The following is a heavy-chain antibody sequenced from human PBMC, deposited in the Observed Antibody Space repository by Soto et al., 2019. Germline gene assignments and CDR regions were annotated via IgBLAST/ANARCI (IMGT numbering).Heavy chain of an antibody. CDR3: ARVTRDYYDSSGYYRRYYYYGMDV. CDR2: INHSGST. Sequence: PSETLSLTCAVYSGSFSGYYWSWIRQPPGKGLEWIGEINHSGSTNYNPSLKSRVTISVDTSKNQFSLKLSSVTAADTAVYYCARVTRDYYDSSGYYRRYYYYGMDVWGQGTTVTVSS. CDR1: SGSFSGYY. D-gene: IGHD3-22*01. J-gene: IGHJ6*02. V-gene: IGHV4-34*01.